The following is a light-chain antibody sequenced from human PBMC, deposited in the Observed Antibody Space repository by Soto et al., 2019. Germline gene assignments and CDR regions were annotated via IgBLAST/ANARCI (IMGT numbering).Light chain of an antibody. CDR1: SSDVGGYDY. J-gene: IGLJ2*01. Sequence: QSALTQPPSASGSPGQSVTISCTGTSSDVGGYDYVSWYQQHPGKAPKLMLYEVTKRPSGVPDRFSGSKSGNTASLTVSGLQAEDEADYYCSSYAGNNNVVFSGGTQLTVL. CDR2: EVT. V-gene: IGLV2-8*01. CDR3: SSYAGNNNVV.